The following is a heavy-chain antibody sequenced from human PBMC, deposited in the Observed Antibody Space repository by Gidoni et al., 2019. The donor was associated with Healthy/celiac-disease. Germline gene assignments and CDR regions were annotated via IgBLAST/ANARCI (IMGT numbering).Heavy chain of an antibody. Sequence: VQLVQSGAEVTKPGSSVKVSCKASGGPFSSYTSSWVRQAPGQGLAWMGRIIPILGIANYAQKFQGRVTITADKSTSTAYMALSSLSSEDTAVYYCARDKVADGSCYRHDAFDIWGQGTMVTVSS. D-gene: IGHD6-13*01. CDR3: ARDKVADGSCYRHDAFDI. CDR2: IIPILGIA. V-gene: IGHV1-69*08. CDR1: GGPFSSYT. J-gene: IGHJ3*02.